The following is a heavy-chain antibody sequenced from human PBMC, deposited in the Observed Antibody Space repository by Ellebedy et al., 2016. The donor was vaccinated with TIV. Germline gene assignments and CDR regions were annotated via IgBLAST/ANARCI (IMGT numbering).Heavy chain of an antibody. CDR2: ISSSSSTI. CDR3: AREDVDSSGYPGVDY. J-gene: IGHJ4*02. Sequence: GESLKISCAASGFIFGSYSMNWVRQAPGKGLEWVSYISSSSSTIYYADSVKGRFTISRDNAKNSLYLQMNSLRDEDTAVYYCAREDVDSSGYPGVDYWGQGTLVTVSS. D-gene: IGHD3-22*01. CDR1: GFIFGSYS. V-gene: IGHV3-48*02.